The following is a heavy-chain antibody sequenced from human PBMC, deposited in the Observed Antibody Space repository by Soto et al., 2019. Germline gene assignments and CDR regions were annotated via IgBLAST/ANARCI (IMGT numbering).Heavy chain of an antibody. CDR1: GYTFTSYY. D-gene: IGHD6-19*01. CDR3: ARVDSSGWSFWFDP. CDR2: MNPNSGNT. Sequence: GASVKVSCKASGYTFTSYYMNWVRQATGQGLEWMGWMNPNSGNTGYAQKFQGRVTMTRNTSISTAYMELSSLRSEDTAVYYCARVDSSGWSFWFDPWGQGTLVTVS. J-gene: IGHJ5*02. V-gene: IGHV1-8*02.